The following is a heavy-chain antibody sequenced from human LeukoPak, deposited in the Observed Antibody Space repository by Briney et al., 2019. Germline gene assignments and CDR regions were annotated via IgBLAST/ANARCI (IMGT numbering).Heavy chain of an antibody. D-gene: IGHD5-18*01. V-gene: IGHV1-69*05. CDR2: IIPIFGTA. Sequence: ASVKVSCKASGGTFSSYAISWVRQAPGQGLEWMGRIIPIFGTANYAQKFQGRVTITTDESTSTAYMELSSLRSEDTAVYYCARGPYTAMVITWAFDIWGQGTMVTVTS. J-gene: IGHJ3*02. CDR3: ARGPYTAMVITWAFDI. CDR1: GGTFSSYA.